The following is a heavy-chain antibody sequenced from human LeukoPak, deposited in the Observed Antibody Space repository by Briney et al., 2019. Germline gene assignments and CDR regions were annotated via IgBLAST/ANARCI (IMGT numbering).Heavy chain of an antibody. V-gene: IGHV1-2*02. D-gene: IGHD1-7*01. CDR3: ARGKEVYNWNYYPVGSWFDP. CDR1: GYTFTSYY. CDR2: INPNSGGT. J-gene: IGHJ5*02. Sequence: ASVKVSCKASGYTFTSYYMHWVRQAPGQGLEWMGWINPNSGGTNYAQKFQGRVTMTRDTSISTAYMELSRLRSDDTAVYYCARGKEVYNWNYYPVGSWFDPWGQGTLVTVSS.